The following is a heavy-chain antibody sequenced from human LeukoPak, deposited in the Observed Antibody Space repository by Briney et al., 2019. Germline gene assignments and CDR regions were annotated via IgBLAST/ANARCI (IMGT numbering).Heavy chain of an antibody. D-gene: IGHD3-22*01. CDR3: AKDEEHYDSSAPFDY. Sequence: PGGTLRLSCAASGFTFGSYAMSWVRQAPGKGLEWVSAISGSGGSTYYADSVKGRYTISRDNSKNTLHLQMNSLRAEDTAVYYCAKDEEHYDSSAPFDYWGQGTLVTVSS. J-gene: IGHJ4*02. CDR1: GFTFGSYA. V-gene: IGHV3-23*01. CDR2: ISGSGGST.